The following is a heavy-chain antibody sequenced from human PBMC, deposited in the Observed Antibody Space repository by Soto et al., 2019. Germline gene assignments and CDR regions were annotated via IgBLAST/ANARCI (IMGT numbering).Heavy chain of an antibody. CDR2: IYHSGST. V-gene: IGHV4-4*02. Sequence: SETLSLTCAVSGGSISSSNWWSWVRQPPGKGLEWIGEIYHSGSTNYNPSLKSRVTISVDKSKNQFSLKLSSVTAADTAVYYCAREEVVVAANWFDPWGQGTLVTVSS. CDR3: AREEVVVAANWFDP. D-gene: IGHD2-15*01. J-gene: IGHJ5*02. CDR1: GGSISSSNW.